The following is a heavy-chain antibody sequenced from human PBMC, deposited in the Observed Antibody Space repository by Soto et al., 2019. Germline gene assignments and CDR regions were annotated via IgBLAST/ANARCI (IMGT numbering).Heavy chain of an antibody. V-gene: IGHV4-31*03. CDR2: IYYSGST. J-gene: IGHJ5*02. Sequence: SETLSLTCTVSGGSVSSGGYYWSWIRQHPGKGLEWIGYIYYSGSTYYNPSLKSRVTISVDTSKNQFSLKLSSVTAADTAVYYCARARSSWDQLSPSGHWFDPWGQGTLVTVSS. D-gene: IGHD2-2*01. CDR3: ARARSSWDQLSPSGHWFDP. CDR1: GGSVSSGGYY.